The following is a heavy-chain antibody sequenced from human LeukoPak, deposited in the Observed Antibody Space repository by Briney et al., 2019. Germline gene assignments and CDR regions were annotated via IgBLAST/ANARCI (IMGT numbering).Heavy chain of an antibody. J-gene: IGHJ6*02. V-gene: IGHV1-69*04. Sequence: PVKVSCKASGGTFSSYAISWVRQAPGQGLEWMGRIIPILGIANYAQKFQGRVTITADKSTSTAYMELSSLRSEDTAVYYCARSTLLWFGESYEYYYYGMDVWGQGTTVTVSS. CDR3: ARSTLLWFGESYEYYYYGMDV. CDR1: GGTFSSYA. CDR2: IIPILGIA. D-gene: IGHD3-10*01.